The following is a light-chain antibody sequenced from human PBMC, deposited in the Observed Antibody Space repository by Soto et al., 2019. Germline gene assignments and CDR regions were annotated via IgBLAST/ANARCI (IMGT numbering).Light chain of an antibody. J-gene: IGKJ1*01. CDR2: KTS. Sequence: DTQMTQYPSTLSASVGDRVTITCRASESITSWLAWYQQKPGKAPKLLIYKTSTLESGVPSRFSGSGSGTEFTLTISSLQPDDFATYYCQHPWTFGQGTKVEMK. CDR1: ESITSW. CDR3: QHPWT. V-gene: IGKV1-5*03.